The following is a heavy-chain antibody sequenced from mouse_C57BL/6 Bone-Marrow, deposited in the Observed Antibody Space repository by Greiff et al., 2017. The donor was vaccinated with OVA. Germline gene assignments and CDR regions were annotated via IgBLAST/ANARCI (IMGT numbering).Heavy chain of an antibody. CDR3: ARRICSNCLYYLDY. V-gene: IGHV1-55*01. Sequence: QVQLQQPGAELVQPGASVKLSCKASGYTFTSYWITWVKQRPGQGLEWIGDIYPDSGSSTSNEKFKSKATLTVATSSSTAYMQLSSLISEDSAVYYCARRICSNCLYYLDYWGQGTTLTVSS. CDR2: IYPDSGSS. D-gene: IGHD2-5*01. CDR1: GYTFTSYW. J-gene: IGHJ2*01.